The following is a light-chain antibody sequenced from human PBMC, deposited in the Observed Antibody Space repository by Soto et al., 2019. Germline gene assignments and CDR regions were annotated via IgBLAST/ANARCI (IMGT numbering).Light chain of an antibody. V-gene: IGKV1-9*01. CDR1: QGIDSY. CDR3: QQLYTYPYT. J-gene: IGKJ2*01. Sequence: IQLTQSPPSLSASVGDRVTIPCRASQGIDSYLDWYQRKPGEAPKLLIYSASTLQSGVPSRFSGRGSGTDFTLSISSLQPEDFATYYCQQLYTYPYTFGQGTKVEIK. CDR2: SAS.